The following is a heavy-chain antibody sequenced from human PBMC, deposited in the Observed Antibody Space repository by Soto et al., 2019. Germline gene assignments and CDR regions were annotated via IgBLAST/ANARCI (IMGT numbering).Heavy chain of an antibody. V-gene: IGHV5-51*01. Sequence: QKRSDKGRGYRFTSYWSGWYRQKTGKGLEWMGIIYPGDSDTRYSPSFQGQVTISADKSISTAYLQWSSLKASDTAMYYCARGEEAAVTYGMDVWGQGTTVTVFS. CDR3: ARGEEAAVTYGMDV. J-gene: IGHJ6*01. CDR1: GYRFTSYW. D-gene: IGHD6-13*01. CDR2: IYPGDSDT.